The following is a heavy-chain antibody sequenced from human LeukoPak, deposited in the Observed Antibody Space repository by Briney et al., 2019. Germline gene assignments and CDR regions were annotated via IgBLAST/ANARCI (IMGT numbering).Heavy chain of an antibody. Sequence: QSGGSLRLSCAASGFTFSSYAMSWVRQAPGKGLEWVSAISGSGGSTYYADSVKGRFTISRDNSKNTLYLQMNSLRAEDTAVYYCAKDQWLAQLYFDYWGQGTLVTVSS. CDR3: AKDQWLAQLYFDY. CDR2: ISGSGGST. CDR1: GFTFSSYA. D-gene: IGHD6-19*01. V-gene: IGHV3-23*01. J-gene: IGHJ4*02.